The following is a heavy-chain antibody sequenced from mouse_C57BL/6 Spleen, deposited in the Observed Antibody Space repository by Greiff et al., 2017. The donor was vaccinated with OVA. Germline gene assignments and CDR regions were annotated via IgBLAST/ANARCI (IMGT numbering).Heavy chain of an antibody. Sequence: EVQLEQSEGGLVQPGSSMKLSCTASGFTFSDYYMAWVRQVPEKGLEWVANINYDGSSTYYLDKLKSRFIISRDNAKNILYLQMRSLKSEDTATYYCARPAYYGTYEFCYWGQGTIVTVSA. V-gene: IGHV5-16*01. CDR1: GFTFSDYY. D-gene: IGHD2-1*01. J-gene: IGHJ3*02. CDR3: ARPAYYGTYEFCY. CDR2: INYDGSST.